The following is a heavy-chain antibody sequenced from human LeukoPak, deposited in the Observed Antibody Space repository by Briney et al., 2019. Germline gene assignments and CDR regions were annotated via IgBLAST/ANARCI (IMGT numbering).Heavy chain of an antibody. J-gene: IGHJ4*02. V-gene: IGHV4-59*08. CDR3: ARHWKSSGWGRPYTIDY. CDR2: IYYSGST. Sequence: SETLSLTCTVSGGSISSYYWSWIRQPPGKGLEWIGYIYYSGSTNYNPSLKSRVTISVDTSKNQFSLKLSSVTAADTAVYYCARHWKSSGWGRPYTIDYWGQGTLVTVSS. CDR1: GGSISSYY. D-gene: IGHD6-19*01.